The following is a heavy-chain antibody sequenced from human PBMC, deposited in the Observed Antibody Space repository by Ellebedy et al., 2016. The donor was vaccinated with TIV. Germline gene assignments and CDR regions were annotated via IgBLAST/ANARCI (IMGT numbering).Heavy chain of an antibody. D-gene: IGHD3-16*02. CDR2: ISAYNGNT. CDR3: GRVVSDYIWGSFRLDY. V-gene: IGHV1-18*01. Sequence: AASVKVSCKASGYTFTSYGISWVRQAPGQGLEWMGWISAYNGNTNYAQRVQGRVTMTTDTSTTTAYMELRSLRSDDTAVYFCGRVVSDYIWGSFRLDYWGQGTLVTVSS. J-gene: IGHJ4*02. CDR1: GYTFTSYG.